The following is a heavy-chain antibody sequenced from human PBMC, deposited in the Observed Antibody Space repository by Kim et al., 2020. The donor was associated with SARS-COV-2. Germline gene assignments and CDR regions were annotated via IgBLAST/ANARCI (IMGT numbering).Heavy chain of an antibody. J-gene: IGHJ4*02. CDR3: ARHLRDSATLYNLAY. V-gene: IGHV4-59*08. CDR2: LYYGGTT. D-gene: IGHD2-21*01. Sequence: SETLSLTCTVSGDSIGSYFWSWIRQTPEKGLEWIASLYYGGTTSYNPSLKSRLTISLDTSKNHFSLKVRSVTAADTAMYYCARHLRDSATLYNLAYWGPGTLVTVSS. CDR1: GDSIGSYF.